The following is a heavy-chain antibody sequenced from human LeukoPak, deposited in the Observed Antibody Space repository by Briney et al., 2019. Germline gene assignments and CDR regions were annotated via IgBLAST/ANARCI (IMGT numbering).Heavy chain of an antibody. D-gene: IGHD2-15*01. Sequence: GGSLRLSCAVSGFTFKLYWMHWVRQAPGKGPVWVSHINDDGSDTTYADSVKGRFTISRDDAKNMLFLQMNSLRAEDTAVNYCVRGGPSTWSWGQGTLVTVSS. CDR1: GFTFKLYW. CDR2: INDDGSDT. CDR3: VRGGPSTWS. J-gene: IGHJ5*02. V-gene: IGHV3-74*01.